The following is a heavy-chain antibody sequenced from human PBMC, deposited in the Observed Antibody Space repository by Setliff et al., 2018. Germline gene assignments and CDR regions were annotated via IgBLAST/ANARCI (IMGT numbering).Heavy chain of an antibody. J-gene: IGHJ6*03. CDR2: ITGSGAST. Sequence: PGGSLRLSCAASGFTFNSYVMHWVRQAPGKGLEWVSSITGSGASTYYADSVKGRFTISRDNSKNTLYLQVNTLRPEDTAVYYCVKWDSKYVSGSHYMDVWGKGTTVTVSS. CDR3: VKWDSKYVSGSHYMDV. D-gene: IGHD3-16*01. V-gene: IGHV3-NL1*01. CDR1: GFTFNSYV.